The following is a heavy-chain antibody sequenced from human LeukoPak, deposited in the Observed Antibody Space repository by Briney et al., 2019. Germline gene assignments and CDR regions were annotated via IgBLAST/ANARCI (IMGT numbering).Heavy chain of an antibody. D-gene: IGHD6-19*01. CDR2: ISSSSSTI. CDR1: GFTFSSYS. V-gene: IGHV3-48*01. Sequence: GGSLTLSCAAYGFTFSSYSMNWVRQAPGKGLEWVSYISSSSSTIYYADSVKGRFTISRDNSKNTLYLQMNSLRAEDTAVYYCASTVIAVAGRDAFDIWGQGTMVTVSS. CDR3: ASTVIAVAGRDAFDI. J-gene: IGHJ3*02.